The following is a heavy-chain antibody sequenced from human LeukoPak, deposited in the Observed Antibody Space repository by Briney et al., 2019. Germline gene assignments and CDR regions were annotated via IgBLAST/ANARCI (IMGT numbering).Heavy chain of an antibody. V-gene: IGHV1-2*02. J-gene: IGHJ4*02. Sequence: GASVKVSCKASGYTFTGYYMHWVRQAPGQGLEWMGWINPNSGGTNYAQKFQGRVTMTRDTSISTAYMELSRLRSDDTAVYYCARGYCSSTSCYTPPGYWGQGTLVTVSS. CDR3: ARGYCSSTSCYTPPGY. D-gene: IGHD2-2*02. CDR2: INPNSGGT. CDR1: GYTFTGYY.